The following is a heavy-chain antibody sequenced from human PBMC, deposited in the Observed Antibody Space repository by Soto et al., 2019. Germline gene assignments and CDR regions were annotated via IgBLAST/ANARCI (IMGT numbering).Heavy chain of an antibody. J-gene: IGHJ6*02. Sequence: SETLSLTCAVYGGSFSGYYWSWIRQPPGKGLEWIGEINHSGSTNYNPSLKSRVTISVDTSKNQFSLKLSSVTAADTAVYYCARGSIAADNYYYYYGMDVWGQGTTVTVSS. CDR2: INHSGST. CDR3: ARGSIAADNYYYYYGMDV. V-gene: IGHV4-34*01. CDR1: GGSFSGYY. D-gene: IGHD6-25*01.